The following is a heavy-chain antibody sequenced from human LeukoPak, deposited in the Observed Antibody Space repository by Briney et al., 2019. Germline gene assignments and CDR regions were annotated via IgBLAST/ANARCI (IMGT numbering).Heavy chain of an antibody. J-gene: IGHJ6*03. CDR2: IIPILGIA. CDR3: ARGYCSSTSCYTWYYYMDV. V-gene: IGHV1-69*02. D-gene: IGHD2-2*02. Sequence: SVKVSCKASGGTFSSYTISWVRQAPGQGHEWMGRIIPILGIANYAQKFQGRVTITADKSTSAAYMELSSLRSEDTAVYYCARGYCSSTSCYTWYYYMDVWGKGTTVTVSS. CDR1: GGTFSSYT.